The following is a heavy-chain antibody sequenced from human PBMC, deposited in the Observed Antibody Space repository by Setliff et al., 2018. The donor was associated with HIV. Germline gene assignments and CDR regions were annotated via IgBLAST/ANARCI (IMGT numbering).Heavy chain of an antibody. CDR1: GYTFTSYG. Sequence: ASVKVSCKASGYTFTSYGISWVRQAPGQGLEWMGWIGAYNGNTHYAQRLQGRVTMTTDTSTRTAYMELRSLRSDETAVYYCARQFLDWSNDYYSRYYMDVWGKGTTGTVSS. CDR3: ARQFLDWSNDYYSRYYMDV. D-gene: IGHD3-3*01. V-gene: IGHV1-18*01. CDR2: IGAYNGNT. J-gene: IGHJ6*03.